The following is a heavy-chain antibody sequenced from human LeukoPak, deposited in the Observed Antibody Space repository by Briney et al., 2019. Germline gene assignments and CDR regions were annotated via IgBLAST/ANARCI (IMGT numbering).Heavy chain of an antibody. CDR3: ARAWLGLTGDGYTADNWFDP. D-gene: IGHD5-24*01. CDR2: ISAYNGNT. CDR1: GYTFTSYG. V-gene: IGHV1-18*01. J-gene: IGHJ5*02. Sequence: ASVKVSCKASGYTFTSYGISWVRPAPGQGLEWMGWISAYNGNTNYAQKLQGRVTMTTDTSTSTAYMELRSLRSDDTAVYYCARAWLGLTGDGYTADNWFDPWGQGTLVTVSS.